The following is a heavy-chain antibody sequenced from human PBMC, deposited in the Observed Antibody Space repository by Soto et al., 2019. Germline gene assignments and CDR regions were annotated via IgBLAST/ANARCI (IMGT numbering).Heavy chain of an antibody. D-gene: IGHD2-15*01. CDR1: GFTFSSYA. Sequence: VQLLESGGGLVQPGGSLRLSCAASGFTFSSYAMSWVRQAPGKGLEWVSAISGSGGSTYYADSVKGRFTISRDNSKNTLYLQMNSLRAEDTAVYYCAKSQGYCSGGSCYRGFDYWGQGTLVTVSS. CDR2: ISGSGGST. V-gene: IGHV3-23*01. CDR3: AKSQGYCSGGSCYRGFDY. J-gene: IGHJ4*02.